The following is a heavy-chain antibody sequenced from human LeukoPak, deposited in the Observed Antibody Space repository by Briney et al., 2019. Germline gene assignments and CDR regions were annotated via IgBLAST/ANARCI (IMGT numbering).Heavy chain of an antibody. Sequence: PGGSLRLSCAASGFTFSDYYMSWIRQAPGKGLEGVSYISSSGSTKYYADSVKGRFTISRDNAKNSLYLQMNSLRAEDTAVYYCARERYGGNGDLDYWGQGTLVTVSS. CDR2: ISSSGSTK. CDR1: GFTFSDYY. D-gene: IGHD4-23*01. CDR3: ARERYGGNGDLDY. J-gene: IGHJ4*02. V-gene: IGHV3-11*01.